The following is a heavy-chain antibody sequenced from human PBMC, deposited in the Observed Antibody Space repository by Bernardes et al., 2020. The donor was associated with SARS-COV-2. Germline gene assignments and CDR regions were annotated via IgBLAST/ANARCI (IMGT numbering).Heavy chain of an antibody. CDR3: ATSPILSGWPFDH. J-gene: IGHJ4*02. CDR2: IYPGDSET. Sequence: GESLKISCGGSGYNFNTHWVAWVRQVAGKGLEYMGIIYPGDSETKYGPSFQGRVTISADKSINTVYLQWNRLEASDTAMYYCATSPILSGWPFDHWGQGTLITVSS. CDR1: GYNFNTHW. D-gene: IGHD6-19*01. V-gene: IGHV5-51*01.